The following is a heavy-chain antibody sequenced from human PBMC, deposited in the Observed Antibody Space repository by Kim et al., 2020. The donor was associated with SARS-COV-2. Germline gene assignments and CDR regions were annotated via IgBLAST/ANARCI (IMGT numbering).Heavy chain of an antibody. D-gene: IGHD3-16*01. CDR3: ARHVPNYDYVWGSSSFDY. CDR2: IYYSGST. Sequence: SETLSLTCTVSGGSISSSSYYWGWIRQPPGKGLEWIGSIYYSGSTYYNPSLKSRVTISVDTSKNQFSLKLSSVTAADTAVYYCARHVPNYDYVWGSSSFDYWGQGTLVTVSS. J-gene: IGHJ4*02. CDR1: GGSISSSSYY. V-gene: IGHV4-39*01.